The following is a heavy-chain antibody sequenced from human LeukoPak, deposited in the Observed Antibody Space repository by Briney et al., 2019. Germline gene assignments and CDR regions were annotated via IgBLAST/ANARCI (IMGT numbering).Heavy chain of an antibody. CDR1: GFTFSSHA. V-gene: IGHV3-30*04. CDR2: ISYDGSNK. CDR3: AKDRGWLSIAAHFDY. J-gene: IGHJ4*02. D-gene: IGHD6-13*01. Sequence: GGSLRLSCAASGFTFSSHAMHWVRQAPGKGLEWVAVISYDGSNKYYADSVKGRFTISRDNSKNTLYLQMNSLRAEDTAVYYCAKDRGWLSIAAHFDYWGQGTLVTVSS.